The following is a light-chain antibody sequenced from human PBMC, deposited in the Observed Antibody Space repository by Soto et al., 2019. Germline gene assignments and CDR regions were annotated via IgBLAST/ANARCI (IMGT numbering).Light chain of an antibody. CDR2: DAS. CDR3: QQYDQWWT. J-gene: IGKJ1*01. Sequence: EIVMTQAPATLSVSPGEGYTFSCMASQIIKTKISWYQLKPCQSPSLLIYDASIRATGIPARFSGSGSGTEFSLTINSLQSEDFGVYFCQQYDQWWTVGQGTKVDIK. V-gene: IGKV3-15*01. CDR1: QIIKTK.